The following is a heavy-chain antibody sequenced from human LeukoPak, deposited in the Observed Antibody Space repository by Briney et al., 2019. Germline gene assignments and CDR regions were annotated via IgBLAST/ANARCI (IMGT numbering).Heavy chain of an antibody. CDR2: ISGSGGST. V-gene: IGHV3-23*01. CDR3: AKTPPPGYYDSSGYHTAVDY. D-gene: IGHD3-22*01. J-gene: IGHJ4*02. Sequence: GGSLRLSCAASGFTFSSYAMSWVRQAPGKGLEWVSAISGSGGSTYYADSVKGRFTISRDNSKNTLYLQMNSLRAEDTAVYYCAKTPPPGYYDSSGYHTAVDYWGQGTLVTVSS. CDR1: GFTFSSYA.